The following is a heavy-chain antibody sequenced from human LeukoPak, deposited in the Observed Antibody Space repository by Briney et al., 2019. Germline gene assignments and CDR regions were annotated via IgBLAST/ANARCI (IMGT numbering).Heavy chain of an antibody. Sequence: SETLSLTCTVSGGSISSSSYYWGWIRQPPGKGLEWIGSIYYSGSTYYNPSLKSRVTISVDTSKNQFSLKLSSVTAADTAVYYCAREKGYCSGGSCYYVAFDIWGQGTMVTVSS. CDR2: IYYSGST. J-gene: IGHJ3*02. CDR3: AREKGYCSGGSCYYVAFDI. CDR1: GGSISSSSYY. V-gene: IGHV4-39*07. D-gene: IGHD2-15*01.